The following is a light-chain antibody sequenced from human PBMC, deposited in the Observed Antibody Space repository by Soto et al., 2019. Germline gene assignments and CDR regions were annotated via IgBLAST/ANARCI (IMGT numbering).Light chain of an antibody. V-gene: IGKV1-39*01. CDR2: ITS. CDR1: QSISSY. CDR3: QQTHSVPYT. J-gene: IGKJ2*01. Sequence: DIQMIQSPSSLSASVGDRVTITCRASQSISSYLNWYKQKPGKAPNLLIYITSNLQNGVPLRFSGSGSGTDFTLTISSLQPEDFAIYFCQQTHSVPYTFGQGTKVEIK.